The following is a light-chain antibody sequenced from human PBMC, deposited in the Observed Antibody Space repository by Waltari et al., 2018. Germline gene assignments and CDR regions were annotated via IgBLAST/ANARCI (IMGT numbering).Light chain of an antibody. V-gene: IGKV3-20*01. J-gene: IGKJ2*01. CDR1: QRLTKNY. Sequence: ELTQSPGTLSLSPGERATLSCRASQRLTKNYLAWYQRKPGQAPRLLIYGASSRAAGIPDRFSGSGSGTDFALTISRLEPEDSAVYYCQQYGSSILYTFGQGTKLEIQ. CDR2: GAS. CDR3: QQYGSSILYT.